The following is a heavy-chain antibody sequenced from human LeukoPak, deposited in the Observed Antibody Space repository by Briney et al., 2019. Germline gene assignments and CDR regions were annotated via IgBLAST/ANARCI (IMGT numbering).Heavy chain of an antibody. CDR3: ARFGDYYDSSGYYDY. Sequence: SETLSLTCTVSGGSISSYYWSWIRQPPGKGLEWIGYIYYSGSTNYNPSLKSRVTISVDTSKNQFSLKLSSVTAADTAVYYCARFGDYYDSSGYYDYWGQGTLVTVSS. CDR1: GGSISSYY. J-gene: IGHJ4*02. D-gene: IGHD3-22*01. CDR2: IYYSGST. V-gene: IGHV4-59*01.